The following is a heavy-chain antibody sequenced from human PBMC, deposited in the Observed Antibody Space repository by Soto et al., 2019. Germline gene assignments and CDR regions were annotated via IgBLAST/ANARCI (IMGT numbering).Heavy chain of an antibody. CDR2: ISYDGSNK. V-gene: IGHV3-30-3*01. Sequence: GGSLRLSCAASGFTFSSYAMHWVRQAPGKGLEWVAVISYDGSNKYYADSVKGRFTISRDNSKNTLYLQMNSLRAEDTAVYYCASARGWYGNTPFDYWGQGTLVTVSS. CDR1: GFTFSSYA. J-gene: IGHJ4*02. D-gene: IGHD6-19*01. CDR3: ASARGWYGNTPFDY.